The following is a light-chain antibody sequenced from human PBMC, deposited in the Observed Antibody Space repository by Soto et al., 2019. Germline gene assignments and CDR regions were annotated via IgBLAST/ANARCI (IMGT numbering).Light chain of an antibody. J-gene: IGKJ5*01. V-gene: IGKV3-15*01. CDR2: GAS. Sequence: EIVLTQSPGTLSLSPGERATLSCRSSQSVSSSYLAWYQQKPGQAPRLPIYGASTRATGLPARFSGSGSGTEFTLTISSLQSEDFALYYCQQYNNWPITFGQGTRLEIK. CDR3: QQYNNWPIT. CDR1: QSVSSSY.